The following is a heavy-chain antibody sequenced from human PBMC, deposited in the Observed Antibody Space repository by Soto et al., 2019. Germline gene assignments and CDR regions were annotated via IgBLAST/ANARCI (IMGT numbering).Heavy chain of an antibody. Sequence: AASVKGSCKASGYTFTSYGISWVRQAPGQRLEWMGWISAYNGNTNYAQKLQGRVTMTTDTSTSTAYMELRSLRSDDTAVYYCAQRIKRDYSSSSGPPKHFDYWGQGTLVTVSS. CDR1: GYTFTSYG. V-gene: IGHV1-18*01. CDR3: AQRIKRDYSSSSGPPKHFDY. CDR2: ISAYNGNT. J-gene: IGHJ4*02. D-gene: IGHD6-6*01.